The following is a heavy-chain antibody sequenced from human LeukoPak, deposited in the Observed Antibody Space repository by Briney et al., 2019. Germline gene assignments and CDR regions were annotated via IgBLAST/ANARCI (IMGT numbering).Heavy chain of an antibody. CDR1: GGSISGSY. V-gene: IGHV4-59*01. CDR3: ARGIESYGDYGY. J-gene: IGHJ4*02. Sequence: SETLSLTRTVSGGSISGSYWSWIRQPPGKGLEWIAYMYNSGSTNYNPSLKSRVTISIDTSKNQFSLKLSSLTAADTAIYYCARGIESYGDYGYWGQGILVTVSS. CDR2: MYNSGST. D-gene: IGHD4-17*01.